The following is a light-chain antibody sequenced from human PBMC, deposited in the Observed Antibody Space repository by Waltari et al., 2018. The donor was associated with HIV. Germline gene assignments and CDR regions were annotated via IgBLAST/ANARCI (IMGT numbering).Light chain of an antibody. V-gene: IGLV2-14*03. CDR2: DVG. CDR1: SSYVGGYDC. J-gene: IGLJ3*02. CDR3: NSYTSTTTRWL. Sequence: SALTQPASVSGSPGQSIIISCTGTSSYVGGYDCDSWYQQHPGKAPKLIIFDVGNRPSGVSNRFSGSKSGNTASLTISGLQTEDEADYYCNSYTSTTTRWLFGGGTRLTVL.